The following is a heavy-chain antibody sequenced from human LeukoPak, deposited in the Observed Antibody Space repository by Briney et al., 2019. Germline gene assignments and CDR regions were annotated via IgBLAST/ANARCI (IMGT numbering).Heavy chain of an antibody. Sequence: ASVKVSCKASGYTFTSYDINWVRQATGQGLEWMGWMNPNSGNTGYAQKFQGRVTMTRNTSISTAYMELSSLRSEDTAVYYRARDCSGGSCYNWFDPWGQGTLVTVSS. D-gene: IGHD2-15*01. V-gene: IGHV1-8*01. J-gene: IGHJ5*02. CDR2: MNPNSGNT. CDR1: GYTFTSYD. CDR3: ARDCSGGSCYNWFDP.